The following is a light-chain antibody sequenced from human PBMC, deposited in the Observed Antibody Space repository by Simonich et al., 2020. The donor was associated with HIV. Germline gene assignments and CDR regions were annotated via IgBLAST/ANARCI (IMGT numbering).Light chain of an antibody. J-gene: IGKJ4*01. CDR1: QSISSN. Sequence: EIVMTQSPATLSVSPGERATLSCRASQSISSNLAWYQQRPGQAPRLLIYGASTRATGSPARFSGSGSGTEFTLTISSLQSEEFAVYYCQQYNNWPPWGTFGGGTKVEIK. CDR3: QQYNNWPPWGT. CDR2: GAS. V-gene: IGKV3-15*01.